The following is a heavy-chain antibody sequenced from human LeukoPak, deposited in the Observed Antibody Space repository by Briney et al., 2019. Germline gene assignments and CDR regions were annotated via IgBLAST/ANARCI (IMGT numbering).Heavy chain of an antibody. V-gene: IGHV1-69*13. Sequence: GASVRVSCKAAGCSFISYDIGGVRQAPGQWLEWMGGIIPIFGTANYAQKFQGRVTITADESTSTAYMELSSLRSEDTAVYYCARGTTGTTHWFDPWGQGTLVTVSS. CDR3: ARGTTGTTHWFDP. CDR2: IIPIFGTA. D-gene: IGHD1-1*01. CDR1: GCSFISYD. J-gene: IGHJ5*02.